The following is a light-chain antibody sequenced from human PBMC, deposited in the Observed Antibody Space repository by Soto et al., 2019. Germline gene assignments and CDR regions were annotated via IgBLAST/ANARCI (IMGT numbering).Light chain of an antibody. V-gene: IGKV1-12*01. CDR3: QQLHGYPIT. J-gene: IGKJ5*01. Sequence: DIQMTQSPSSVSASVGDRVTITCRASQGVSSWLAWYQQKPGKAPNLLIYAASTLQSGVPPRFSGSGSGTDFTLTISSLQPGDFATYYCQQLHGYPITFGQGTRLEIK. CDR2: AAS. CDR1: QGVSSW.